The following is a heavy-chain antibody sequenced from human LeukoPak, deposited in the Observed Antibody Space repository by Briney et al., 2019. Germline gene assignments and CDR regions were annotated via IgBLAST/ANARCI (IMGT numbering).Heavy chain of an antibody. CDR3: ARASSGWLIDY. V-gene: IGHV3-53*01. Sequence: GSLRLSCAASGFTFSSNYMSWVRQAPGKGLEWVSVIYSGDNTYYADSVKGRFTISRDNSKNTLYLQMNSLRAEDTAVYYCARASSGWLIDYWGQGTLVSVSS. CDR2: IYSGDNT. CDR1: GFTFSSNY. D-gene: IGHD6-19*01. J-gene: IGHJ4*02.